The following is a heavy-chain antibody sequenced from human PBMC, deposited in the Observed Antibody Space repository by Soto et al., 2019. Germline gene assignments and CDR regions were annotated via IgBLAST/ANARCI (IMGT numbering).Heavy chain of an antibody. V-gene: IGHV4-38-2*01. CDR3: ARLGAMAPEFYFDH. CDR1: GYSGSSGSY. Sequence: PSETLSLTCVVSGYSGSSGSYWGWIRQPPGRGLEWIASIYHNGRTYSKPSLQSRVIISVDTSKTQISLTLSSVTAADTAVYFCARLGAMAPEFYFDHWGQGTLVTVSS. D-gene: IGHD5-18*01. CDR2: IYHNGRT. J-gene: IGHJ4*02.